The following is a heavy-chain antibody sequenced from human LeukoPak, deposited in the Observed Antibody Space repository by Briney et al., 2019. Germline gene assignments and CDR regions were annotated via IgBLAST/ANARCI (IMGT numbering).Heavy chain of an antibody. V-gene: IGHV3-11*05. Sequence: GGSLRLSCAASGFTFSDYYMTWIRQAPGKGLEWVSYISSSSSYTEYADSVKGRFTISRDNAKNSVYLQMNSLRADDTAVYYCAREGGSASGRGWFDPWGQGTLVTVSS. J-gene: IGHJ5*02. CDR3: AREGGSASGRGWFDP. CDR1: GFTFSDYY. D-gene: IGHD3-10*01. CDR2: ISSSSSYT.